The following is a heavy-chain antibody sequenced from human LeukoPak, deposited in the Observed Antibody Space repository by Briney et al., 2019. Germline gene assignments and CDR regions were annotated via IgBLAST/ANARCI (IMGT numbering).Heavy chain of an antibody. CDR1: GYTCTGYY. V-gene: IGHV1-2*02. D-gene: IGHD6-13*01. Sequence: GASVKVSCKASGYTCTGYYMHWVRQAPGQGLEWMGWINPNSGGTNYAQKFQGRVTMTRDTSISTAYMELSRLTSDDTAVYYCARGAATSSSWYDNWFDPWGHGTLVTVSS. CDR3: ARGAATSSSWYDNWFDP. CDR2: INPNSGGT. J-gene: IGHJ5*02.